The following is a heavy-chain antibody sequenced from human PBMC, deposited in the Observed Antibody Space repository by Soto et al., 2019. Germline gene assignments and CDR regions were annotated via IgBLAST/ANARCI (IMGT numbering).Heavy chain of an antibody. CDR1: DDSINSDKFY. J-gene: IGHJ4*02. V-gene: IGHV4-39*01. CDR3: ARLEGLATVSYCFAF. Sequence: HLQLQESGPGLVKPSETLSLMCSVSDDSINSDKFYWGWIRQPPGKGLEWIGSIYYRGNAYYNPSLQTRVTISLEKSKSKFSLKLNSVAAADSAVYFGARLEGLATVSYCFAFWGTGAMVTVSS. CDR2: IYYRGNA. D-gene: IGHD3-9*01.